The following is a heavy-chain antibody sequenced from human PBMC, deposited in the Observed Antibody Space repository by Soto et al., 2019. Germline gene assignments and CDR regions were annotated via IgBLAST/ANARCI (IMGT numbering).Heavy chain of an antibody. Sequence: SETLSLTCTVSVGSGRSGRYYWSWIRHPPGKGLEWIGYVFYSGSTRYNPSLNSRVTISVDTSKNQFSLKLTSVTAADTAMYYCARVPLPSVAVADVYYLDYWGQGTLVTVSS. CDR1: VGSGRSGRYY. CDR2: VFYSGST. D-gene: IGHD6-19*01. J-gene: IGHJ4*02. CDR3: ARVPLPSVAVADVYYLDY. V-gene: IGHV4-61*01.